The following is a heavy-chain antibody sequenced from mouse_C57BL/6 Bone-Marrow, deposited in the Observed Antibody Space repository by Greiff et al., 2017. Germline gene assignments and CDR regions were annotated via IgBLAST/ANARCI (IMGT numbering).Heavy chain of an antibody. J-gene: IGHJ2*01. D-gene: IGHD2-3*01. CDR1: GYTFTSYW. CDR2: IDPSDSYT. V-gene: IGHV1-50*01. Sequence: VKLQQPGAELVKPGASVKLSCKASGYTFTSYWMQWVKQRPGQGLEWIGEIDPSDSYTNYNQKFKGKATLTVDTSSSTAYMQLSSLTSEDSAVYYCARSYDGYFDYWGQGTTLTVSS. CDR3: ARSYDGYFDY.